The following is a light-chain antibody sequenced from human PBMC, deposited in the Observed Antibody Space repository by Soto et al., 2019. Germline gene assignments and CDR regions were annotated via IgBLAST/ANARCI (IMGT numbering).Light chain of an antibody. Sequence: QSVLTQPASVSGAPGQSITISCSGISPDFGVSWYQHFPGKAPKLIIFEVSTRPSGVSTRFSGSKSGNMAFLTISGLQTEDEGLYHCSSYSSTTTLFGGGPKVTVL. CDR2: EVS. V-gene: IGLV2-14*01. J-gene: IGLJ2*01. CDR3: SSYSSTTTL. CDR1: SPDFGV.